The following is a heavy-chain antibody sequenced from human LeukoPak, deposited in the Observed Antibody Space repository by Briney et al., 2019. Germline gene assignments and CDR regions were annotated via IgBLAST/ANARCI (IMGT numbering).Heavy chain of an antibody. J-gene: IGHJ6*03. CDR3: ARNTWGSPDLYYMDV. Sequence: SETLSLTCTVSGGSISSGSYYWSWIRQTAGKGLEWIGRIYTSGSTNYNPSLKSRVTISVDTSKNQFSLKLSSVTAADTAVYYCARNTWGSPDLYYMDVWGKGTTVTVSS. CDR2: IYTSGST. V-gene: IGHV4-61*02. CDR1: GGSISSGSYY. D-gene: IGHD3-16*01.